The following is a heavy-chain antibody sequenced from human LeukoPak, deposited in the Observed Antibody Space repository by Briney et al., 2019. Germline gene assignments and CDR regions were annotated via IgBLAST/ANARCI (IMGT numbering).Heavy chain of an antibody. Sequence: ASVKVSCKASGYTFTGYYMHWVRQAPGQGLEWMGWINPNSGGTNYAQKFQGRVTMTRDTSISTAYMELSRLRSDDTAVYYCARVDDFGELYSGSYWGQGTLVTVSS. D-gene: IGHD3-10*01. CDR3: ARVDDFGELYSGSY. V-gene: IGHV1-2*02. J-gene: IGHJ4*02. CDR1: GYTFTGYY. CDR2: INPNSGGT.